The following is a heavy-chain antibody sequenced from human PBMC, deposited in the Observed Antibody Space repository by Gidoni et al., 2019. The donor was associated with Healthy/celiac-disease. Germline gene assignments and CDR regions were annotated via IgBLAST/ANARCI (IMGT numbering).Heavy chain of an antibody. CDR2: IKSKTDGGTT. D-gene: IGHD1-26*01. V-gene: IGHV3-15*01. J-gene: IGHJ6*02. Sequence: EGQLVASGGGVVKPGGALRRSGAAPGATSSNAGMSWVRQAPGKGLEWVGRIKSKTDGGTTDYAAPVKGRFTISRDDSKNTLYLQMNSLKTEDTAVYYCTTPRVGATFVDGMDVWGQGTTVTVSS. CDR1: GATSSNAG. CDR3: TTPRVGATFVDGMDV.